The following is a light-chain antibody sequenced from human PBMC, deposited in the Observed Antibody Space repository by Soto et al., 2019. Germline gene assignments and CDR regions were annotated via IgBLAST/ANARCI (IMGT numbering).Light chain of an antibody. J-gene: IGLJ1*01. CDR2: GNT. CDR3: QSYDSTLSARYV. V-gene: IGLV1-40*01. CDR1: SSNIGAGYD. Sequence: QSVLTQPPSVSGAPGQRVTISCTGSSSNIGAGYDVHWYQQRPGTAPKLLIFGNTNRPSGVPDRFSGSKSGTSASLAITGLQAEYEGDYYCQSYDSTLSARYVFGTGTKLTVL.